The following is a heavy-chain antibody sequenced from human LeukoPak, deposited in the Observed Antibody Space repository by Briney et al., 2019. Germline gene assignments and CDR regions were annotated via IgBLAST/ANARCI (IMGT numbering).Heavy chain of an antibody. CDR2: IYSSGST. CDR1: GFTVSSNY. CDR3: ARDQEVYYFDY. Sequence: GGSLRLSCAASGFTVSSNYMSWVRQAPGKGLEWVSVIYSSGSTYYADSVKGRFTISRDNSKNTLYLQMNSLRAEDTAVYYCARDQEVYYFDYWGQGTLVTVSS. V-gene: IGHV3-66*01. J-gene: IGHJ4*02.